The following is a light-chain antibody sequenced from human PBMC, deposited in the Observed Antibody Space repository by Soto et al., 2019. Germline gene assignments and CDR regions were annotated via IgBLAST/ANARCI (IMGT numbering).Light chain of an antibody. J-gene: IGKJ2*01. CDR2: GVS. CDR1: QSVSNSY. V-gene: IGKV3-20*01. CDR3: HQYGSSPYT. Sequence: EIVLTQSPGTLSLFPGERATLSCRASQSVSNSYLAWYQQKPGQAPRLLIYGVSSRATGIPDRFSGSGSGTDFTLTISRLEPEDFAVYYCHQYGSSPYTFGQGTKLEI.